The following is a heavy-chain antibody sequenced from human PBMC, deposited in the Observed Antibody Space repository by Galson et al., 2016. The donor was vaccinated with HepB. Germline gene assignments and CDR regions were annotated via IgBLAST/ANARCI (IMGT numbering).Heavy chain of an antibody. Sequence: SLRLSCAASGFSFSSYSMNWVRQAPGKGLEWVSYITSSSSTIYYADSVKGRFTISSDNAKNSLFLQMNSLRDEDTAVYYCARDRGSGLFHYYGMDVWGRGTTVTVSS. CDR2: ITSSSSTI. D-gene: IGHD6-19*01. CDR3: ARDRGSGLFHYYGMDV. V-gene: IGHV3-48*02. J-gene: IGHJ6*02. CDR1: GFSFSSYS.